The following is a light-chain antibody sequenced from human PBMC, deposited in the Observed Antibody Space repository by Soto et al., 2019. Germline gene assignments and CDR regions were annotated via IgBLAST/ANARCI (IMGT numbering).Light chain of an antibody. CDR1: QGIRND. V-gene: IGKV1-6*01. Sequence: AIQMTQSPSSLSASVGDRVTITCRASQGIRNDLGWYQQKPGKAPKLLIYAASSLQSGVPSRFSGSGSGTDFTLTISSLHPEDFATYYCLQDYNYPLWTFGQGTKVEIK. CDR2: AAS. J-gene: IGKJ1*01. CDR3: LQDYNYPLWT.